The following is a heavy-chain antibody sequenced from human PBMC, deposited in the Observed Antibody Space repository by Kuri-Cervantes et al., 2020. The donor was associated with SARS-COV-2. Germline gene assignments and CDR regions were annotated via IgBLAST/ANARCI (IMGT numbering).Heavy chain of an antibody. Sequence: GESLKISCSASGFTFSSHWMSWVRQAPGKGLEWVANIKQEGSDKYYVDSVKGRFTISRDNAKNSLYLQMNSVRAEDTAVYYCARDVNIVVVPAYYYGMDVWGQGTTVTVSS. CDR3: ARDVNIVVVPAYYYGMDV. V-gene: IGHV3-7*05. D-gene: IGHD2-2*01. CDR1: GFTFSSHW. J-gene: IGHJ6*02. CDR2: IKQEGSDK.